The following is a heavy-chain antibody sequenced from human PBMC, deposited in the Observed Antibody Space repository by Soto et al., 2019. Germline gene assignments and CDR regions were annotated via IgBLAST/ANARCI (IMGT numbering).Heavy chain of an antibody. Sequence: QVQLVQSGAEVKKPGASVKVSCKASGYTFTTYALAGVRQTPGQGLEGMGWISANNGNTNYAQKLQARGTMTTDTSTSTAYMELRSLRSDDTAVYYCARDAPPEDYWGQGTLVTVSS. CDR2: ISANNGNT. V-gene: IGHV1-18*01. CDR3: ARDAPPEDY. CDR1: GYTFTTYA. J-gene: IGHJ4*02.